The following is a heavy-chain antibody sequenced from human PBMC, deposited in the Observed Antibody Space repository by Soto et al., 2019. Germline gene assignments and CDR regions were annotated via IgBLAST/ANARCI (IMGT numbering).Heavy chain of an antibody. D-gene: IGHD3-10*01. CDR3: ARADGYYGSGSYSMIAPDGYYYYGMDV. J-gene: IGHJ6*02. CDR2: IIPIFGTA. CDR1: GGTFSSYA. V-gene: IGHV1-69*06. Sequence: SVKVSCKASGGTFSSYAISWVRQAPGQGLEWMGGIIPIFGTASYAQKFQGRVTITADKSTSTAYMELSSLRSEDTAVYYCARADGYYGSGSYSMIAPDGYYYYGMDVWGQGTTVTVSS.